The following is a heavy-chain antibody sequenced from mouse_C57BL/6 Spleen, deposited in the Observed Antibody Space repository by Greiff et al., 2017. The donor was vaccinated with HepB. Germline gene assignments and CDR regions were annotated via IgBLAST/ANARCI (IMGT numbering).Heavy chain of an antibody. CDR2: IWSGGST. D-gene: IGHD2-3*01. J-gene: IGHJ4*01. CDR1: GFSLTSYG. CDR3: ARFYDYDAMDY. Sequence: VKLMESGPGLVQPSQSLSITCTVSGFSLTSYGVHWVRQSPGEGLEWLGVIWSGGSTDYNAAFISRLSISKDNSKSQVFFKMNSLQADDTAIYYCARFYDYDAMDYWGQGTSVTVSS. V-gene: IGHV2-2*01.